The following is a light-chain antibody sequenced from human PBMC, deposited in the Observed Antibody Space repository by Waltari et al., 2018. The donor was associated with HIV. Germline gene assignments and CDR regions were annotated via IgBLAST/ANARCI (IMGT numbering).Light chain of an antibody. CDR3: HSYDSSLDGWV. Sequence: QSRLTHPPSASSAPRPRGPIYRTGSRPPIGAEEHGDRYQQLPGTAPKLLIYGYNNRPSGVPDRFSGSKSGTSASLAITGLQAEDEADYYCHSYDSSLDGWVFGGGTKLTVL. V-gene: IGLV1-40*01. J-gene: IGLJ3*02. CDR1: RPPIGAEEH. CDR2: GYN.